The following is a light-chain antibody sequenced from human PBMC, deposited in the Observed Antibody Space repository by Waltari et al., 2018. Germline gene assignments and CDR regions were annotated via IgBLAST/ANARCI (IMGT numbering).Light chain of an antibody. CDR3: MQYTHWPWT. V-gene: IGKV2-30*02. CDR2: MVS. CDR1: QSLVRFDGNTY. J-gene: IGKJ1*01. Sequence: DVVLTQSPLSLPVSLGQPASISCRSSQSLVRFDGNTYLIWFHQRPGQSPRRLIYMVSVRDSGVPDRFSGSGSGTDFTLKISRVEAEDVGVYYCMQYTHWPWTFGQGTKVEIK.